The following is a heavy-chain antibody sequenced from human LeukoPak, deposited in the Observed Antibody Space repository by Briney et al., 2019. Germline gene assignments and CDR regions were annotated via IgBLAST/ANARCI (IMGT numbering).Heavy chain of an antibody. Sequence: GGSLRLSCAASGFTFSSYSMNWVRQAPGKGLEWVSSISSSSSYIYYADSVEGRFTISRDNAKNSLYLQMNSLRAEDTAVYYCARVRWFPPGMDVWGQGTTVTVSS. CDR3: ARVRWFPPGMDV. CDR2: ISSSSSYI. J-gene: IGHJ6*02. CDR1: GFTFSSYS. V-gene: IGHV3-21*01. D-gene: IGHD4-23*01.